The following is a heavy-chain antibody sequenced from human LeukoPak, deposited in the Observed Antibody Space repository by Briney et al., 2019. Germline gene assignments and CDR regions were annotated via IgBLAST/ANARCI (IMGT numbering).Heavy chain of an antibody. CDR1: GYTFTGYY. D-gene: IGHD5-18*01. V-gene: IGHV1-2*04. CDR2: TNPNSGGT. J-gene: IGHJ4*02. CDR3: ARSWIQLWTSFDY. Sequence: ASVKVSCKASGYTFTGYYMHWVRQAPGQGLEWMGWTNPNSGGTNYAQKFQGWVTMTRDTSISTAYMELSRLRSDDTAVYYCARSWIQLWTSFDYWGQGTLVTVSS.